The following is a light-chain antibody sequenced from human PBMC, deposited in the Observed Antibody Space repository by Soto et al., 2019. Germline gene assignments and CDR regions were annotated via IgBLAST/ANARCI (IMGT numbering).Light chain of an antibody. CDR3: CSYAGSYTWV. V-gene: IGLV2-11*01. J-gene: IGLJ3*02. CDR2: AVN. Sequence: QSALTQPRSVSGSPGQSVTISCTGTSSDVGGYNYVSWYQQHPGKAPKLLIYAVNMRPSGVPDRFSGSKSGNTASLTISGLQAEDEADYSCCSYAGSYTWVFGGGTSSPS. CDR1: SSDVGGYNY.